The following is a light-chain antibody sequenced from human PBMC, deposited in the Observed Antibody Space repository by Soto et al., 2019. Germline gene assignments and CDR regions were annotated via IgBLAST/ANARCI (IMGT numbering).Light chain of an antibody. CDR2: LNSDGSH. J-gene: IGLJ2*01. CDR1: SGHSNYA. CDR3: QTWGSGIVV. Sequence: QSVLTQSPSASASLGASVKLTCTLSSGHSNYAIAWHQQQSEKGPRYLMKLNSDGSHSKGDRIPDRFSGSSSGAERYLTISRLQSEDEADYYCQTWGSGIVVFGGGTKLTVL. V-gene: IGLV4-69*01.